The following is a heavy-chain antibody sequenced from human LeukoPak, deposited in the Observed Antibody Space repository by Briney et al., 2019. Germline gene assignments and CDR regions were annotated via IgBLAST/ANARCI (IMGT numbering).Heavy chain of an antibody. CDR2: IYYSGST. Sequence: ASETLSLTCTVSGGSISSGDYYWSWIRQPPGKCLEWIGYIYYSGSTYYNPSLKSRVTISVDTSKNQFSLKLSSVTAADTAVYYCARGVAAAGPKVDYGYYGMDVWGQGTTVTVSS. CDR1: GGSISSGDYY. CDR3: ARGVAAAGPKVDYGYYGMDV. V-gene: IGHV4-30-4*01. J-gene: IGHJ6*02. D-gene: IGHD6-13*01.